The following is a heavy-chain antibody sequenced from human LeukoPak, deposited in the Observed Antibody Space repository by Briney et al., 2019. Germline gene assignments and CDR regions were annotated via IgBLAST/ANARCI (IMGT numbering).Heavy chain of an antibody. D-gene: IGHD5-18*01. CDR3: ARDVQLWNAFDI. Sequence: GRSLRLSCAASGFTFSSYSMNWVRQAPGKGLEWVSSISSSSSYIYYADSVKGRFTISRDNAKNSLYLQMNSLRAEDTAVYYCARDVQLWNAFDIWGQGTMVTVSS. V-gene: IGHV3-21*01. CDR2: ISSSSSYI. J-gene: IGHJ3*02. CDR1: GFTFSSYS.